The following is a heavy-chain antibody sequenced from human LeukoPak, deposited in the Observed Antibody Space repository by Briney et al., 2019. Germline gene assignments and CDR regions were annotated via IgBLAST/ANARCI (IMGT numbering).Heavy chain of an antibody. J-gene: IGHJ4*02. CDR1: GGSISSSSYY. CDR2: IYYSGST. Sequence: SETLSLTCTVSGGSISSSSYYWGWIRQPPGKGLEWIGSIYYSGSTYYNPSLKSRVTISVDTSKNQFSLKLSSVTAADTAVYYCARGYSSSWYYFDYWGQGTLVTVSS. D-gene: IGHD6-13*01. V-gene: IGHV4-39*07. CDR3: ARGYSSSWYYFDY.